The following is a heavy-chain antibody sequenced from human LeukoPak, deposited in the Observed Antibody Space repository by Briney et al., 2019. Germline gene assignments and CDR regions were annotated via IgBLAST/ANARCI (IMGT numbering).Heavy chain of an antibody. CDR2: ITHSGSI. Sequence: PSETLSLTCAVYGGSFSGYYWSWIRQPPGKGLEWIGEITHSGSINCNPSLKSRVTISVDTSKSQFSLKLSSVTAADTAVYYCARSLAADYWGQGTLVTVSS. CDR1: GGSFSGYY. D-gene: IGHD6-13*01. CDR3: ARSLAADY. J-gene: IGHJ4*02. V-gene: IGHV4-34*01.